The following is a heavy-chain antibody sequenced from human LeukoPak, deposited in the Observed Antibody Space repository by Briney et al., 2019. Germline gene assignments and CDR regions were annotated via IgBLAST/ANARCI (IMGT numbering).Heavy chain of an antibody. CDR3: TKGGQTSSWFWLI. Sequence: PGGSLRLSCAASGFAFYDYTMHWVRQAPGKGLEWVANIKKDGSEKYYVDSVKGRFTISRDNAKNSLYLQMNTLRDDDTAVYYCTKGGQTSSWFWLIWGQGTLVTVSS. V-gene: IGHV3-7*01. D-gene: IGHD6-13*01. CDR2: IKKDGSEK. J-gene: IGHJ4*02. CDR1: GFAFYDYT.